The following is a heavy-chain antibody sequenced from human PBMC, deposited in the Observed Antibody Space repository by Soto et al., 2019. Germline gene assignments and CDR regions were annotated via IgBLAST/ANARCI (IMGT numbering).Heavy chain of an antibody. CDR3: ARDHSSRWPYYFDY. CDR1: GYTFTSYG. Sequence: ASVKDSCKASGYTFTSYGISWVRQAPGQGLEWMGWISAYNGNTNYAQKLQGRVTMTTDTSTSTAYMELRSLRSDDTAVYYCARDHSSRWPYYFDYWGQGTLVTVSS. CDR2: ISAYNGNT. D-gene: IGHD6-13*01. J-gene: IGHJ4*02. V-gene: IGHV1-18*01.